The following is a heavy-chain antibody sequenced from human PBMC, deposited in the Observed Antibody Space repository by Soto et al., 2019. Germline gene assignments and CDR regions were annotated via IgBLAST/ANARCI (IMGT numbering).Heavy chain of an antibody. V-gene: IGHV4-31*03. Sequence: QVQLQESGPGLVKPSQTLSLTCTVSGGSISSGGYYWSWIRQHPGKGLEWIGYIYYSGSTYYNPSLKIRVTISVDTSKHQFSLKLISVTAADTAVYYCARDDPVGTSFYYWGQGTLVTVSS. D-gene: IGHD2-2*01. CDR1: GGSISSGGYY. CDR3: ARDDPVGTSFYY. J-gene: IGHJ4*02. CDR2: IYYSGST.